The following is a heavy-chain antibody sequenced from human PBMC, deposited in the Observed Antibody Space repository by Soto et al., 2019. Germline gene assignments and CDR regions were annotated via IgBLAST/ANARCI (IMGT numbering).Heavy chain of an antibody. CDR2: INAGNGNT. CDR1: GYTFTSYA. CDR3: ARGSVVGFDP. J-gene: IGHJ5*02. D-gene: IGHD2-15*01. V-gene: IGHV1-3*01. Sequence: QVQLVQSGAEVKKPGASVKVSCKASGYTFTSYAMHWVRQAPGQRLEWMGWINAGNGNTKYSQKFQGRVTITMDTSTSTSYMELSSLSSEDTAVYYCARGSVVGFDPWGQGTRVTVSS.